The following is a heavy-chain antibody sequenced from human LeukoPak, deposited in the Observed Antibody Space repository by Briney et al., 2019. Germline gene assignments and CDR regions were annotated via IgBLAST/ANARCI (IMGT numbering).Heavy chain of an antibody. CDR2: IYQSGST. J-gene: IGHJ4*02. V-gene: IGHV4-38-2*02. Sequence: KPSETLSLTCSVSGYSISSGYYWGWIRQPPGKGLEWIGSIYQSGSTYYNPSLKSRVTISVDTSKNQFPLKLSSVTAADTAVYYCARSGAQYSFDYWGQGTLVTVSS. CDR3: ARSGAQYSFDY. D-gene: IGHD2-15*01. CDR1: GYSISSGYY.